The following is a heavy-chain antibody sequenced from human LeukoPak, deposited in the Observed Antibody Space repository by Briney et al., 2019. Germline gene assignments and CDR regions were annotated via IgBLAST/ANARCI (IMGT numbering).Heavy chain of an antibody. J-gene: IGHJ4*02. V-gene: IGHV1-18*04. CDR1: GYTFTISH. Sequence: EASVNVSCKTSGYTFTISHVPWVRQAPGQGLEWMGWISVYNGNTNYAPELQGRVTMTTDTSTSTAYMELRNLRSDDTAVYYCARATELTYCGGDCYLDYWGQGTLVTVSS. CDR2: ISVYNGNT. D-gene: IGHD2-21*02. CDR3: ARATELTYCGGDCYLDY.